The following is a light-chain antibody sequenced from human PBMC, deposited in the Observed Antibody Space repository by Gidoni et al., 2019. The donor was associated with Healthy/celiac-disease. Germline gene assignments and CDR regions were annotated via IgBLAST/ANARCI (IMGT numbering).Light chain of an antibody. CDR3: QKYYSTPRT. V-gene: IGKV4-1*01. Sequence: DIVMTQSPDSLAVSLGERATINCKSGQSVLHSSDNQNYLAWYQQKPGHPPKLLIYWASTREAGVPDRFSGSGYGTDFTLTISSLQAEDVAVYYCQKYYSTPRTFGQGTKVEVK. CDR1: QSVLHSSDNQNY. CDR2: WAS. J-gene: IGKJ1*01.